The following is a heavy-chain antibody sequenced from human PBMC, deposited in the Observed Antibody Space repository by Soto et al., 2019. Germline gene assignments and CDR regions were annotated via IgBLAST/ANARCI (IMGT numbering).Heavy chain of an antibody. V-gene: IGHV4-59*01. CDR3: ARGRTPLDF. CDR2: IYNTGRT. Sequence: QVQLQESGPGLVKPSETLSLTCTVSGGSISSYYWSWIRQTPGKGLEWLGYIYNTGRTNYNPSLTSRVTISLDMSNNQFSLNLSSVTAADTAMYFCARGRTPLDFWGPGTQVTVSS. D-gene: IGHD2-15*01. CDR1: GGSISSYY. J-gene: IGHJ4*02.